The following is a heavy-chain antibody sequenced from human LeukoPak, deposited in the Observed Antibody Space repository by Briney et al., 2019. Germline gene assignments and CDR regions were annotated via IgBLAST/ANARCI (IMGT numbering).Heavy chain of an antibody. D-gene: IGHD3-22*01. CDR1: GGTFSSYT. Sequence: EASVKVSCKASGGTFSSYTISWVRQAPGQGLEWMGRIIPILGIANYAQKFQGRVTITADKSSSTTYMELSSLRSDDTAVYYCARDLPYYYDSSGYYGRGDYWGQGTLVTVSS. J-gene: IGHJ4*02. CDR2: IIPILGIA. CDR3: ARDLPYYYDSSGYYGRGDY. V-gene: IGHV1-69*04.